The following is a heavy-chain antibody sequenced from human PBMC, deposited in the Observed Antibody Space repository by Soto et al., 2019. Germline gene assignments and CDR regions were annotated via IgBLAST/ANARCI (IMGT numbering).Heavy chain of an antibody. J-gene: IGHJ4*02. CDR3: AKFIGGWWKKTQASSPDY. CDR1: GFTFSSYA. CDR2: ISGSGGST. V-gene: IGHV3-23*01. Sequence: PGGSLRLSCAASGFTFSSYAMSWVRQAPGKGLEWVSAISGSGGSTYYADSVKGRFTISRDNSKNTLYLQMNSLRAEDTAVYYCAKFIGGWWKKTQASSPDYWGQGTLVTVSS. D-gene: IGHD1-26*01.